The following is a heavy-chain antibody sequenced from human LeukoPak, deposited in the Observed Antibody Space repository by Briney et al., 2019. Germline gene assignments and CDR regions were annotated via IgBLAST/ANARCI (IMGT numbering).Heavy chain of an antibody. J-gene: IGHJ5*02. D-gene: IGHD2-15*01. CDR1: GYTFTSYA. V-gene: IGHV7-4-1*01. Sequence: ASVKVSCKASGYTFTSYAMNWVRQAPGQGLEWMGWINTNTGNPTYAQGFTGRFVFSLDTSVSTAYLQICSLKAEDTAVYYCARGRYCSGGSCYEGWFDPWGQGTLVTVSS. CDR2: INTNTGNP. CDR3: ARGRYCSGGSCYEGWFDP.